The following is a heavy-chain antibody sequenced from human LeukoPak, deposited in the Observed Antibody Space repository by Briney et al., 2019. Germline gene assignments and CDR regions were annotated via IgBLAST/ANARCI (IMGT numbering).Heavy chain of an antibody. D-gene: IGHD3-10*01. CDR1: GGSISTSNYY. CDR2: IFYSGST. J-gene: IGHJ6*03. V-gene: IGHV4-39*07. Sequence: SETLSLTCTVSGGSISTSNYYWGWIRQPPGKGLEWIGNIFYSGSTYYSPSLKSRVTISLDTSRNQFSLKLSSVTAADTAVYYCARVDYYGSGSYADYYYMDVWGKGTTVTVSS. CDR3: ARVDYYGSGSYADYYYMDV.